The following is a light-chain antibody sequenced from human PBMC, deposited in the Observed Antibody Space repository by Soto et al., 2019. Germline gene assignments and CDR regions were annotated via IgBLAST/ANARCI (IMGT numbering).Light chain of an antibody. J-gene: IGLJ2*01. V-gene: IGLV2-14*01. CDR1: GSDVGGYNY. CDR2: DVS. CDR3: SSYTSSRNVV. Sequence: QSVLTQPASVSGSPGQSMTISCTGTGSDVGGYNYVSWYQQHPGKAPKLMIFDVSNRPSGVSNRFSGSKSGNTASLTISGLQAEDEADYYCSSYTSSRNVVFGGGTKLTVL.